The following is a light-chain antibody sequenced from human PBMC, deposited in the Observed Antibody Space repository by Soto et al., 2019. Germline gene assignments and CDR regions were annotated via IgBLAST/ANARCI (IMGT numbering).Light chain of an antibody. CDR2: KAS. V-gene: IGKV1-5*03. Sequence: DIQMTQSPSTLSASVGDRVTITCRASQSISSWLTWYQQKAGQAPKLLIYKASIVESGVPSRFSGSGSGTEFTLTTSSLQPDDSATYYCQHYSYFATFGQGTRVEVK. CDR1: QSISSW. J-gene: IGKJ1*01. CDR3: QHYSYFAT.